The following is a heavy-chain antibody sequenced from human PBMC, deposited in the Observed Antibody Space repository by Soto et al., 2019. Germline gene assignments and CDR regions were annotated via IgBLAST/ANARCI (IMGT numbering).Heavy chain of an antibody. J-gene: IGHJ4*02. CDR2: ISYDGSNK. Sequence: QVHLVESGGGVVQPGRSLRLSCAASGFTFSSYGMHWVRQAPGKGLEWVAFISYDGSNKYYADSVKGRFTISRDNSKNTLYLQMNSLRAEDTAVYYCAKDRSSGWFDWGQGTLVTVSS. D-gene: IGHD6-19*01. CDR1: GFTFSSYG. V-gene: IGHV3-30*18. CDR3: AKDRSSGWFD.